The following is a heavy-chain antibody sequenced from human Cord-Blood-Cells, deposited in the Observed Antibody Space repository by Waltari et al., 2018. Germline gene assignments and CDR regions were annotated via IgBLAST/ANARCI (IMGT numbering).Heavy chain of an antibody. D-gene: IGHD3-3*02. CDR2: ISTSGST. Sequence: QVQLQQWGAGLLKPSETLSLTCAVYGGSFSGYYWSWIRQPPGKGLEWIGRISTSGSTNYNPSLKSRVTMSVDTSKNQFSLKLSSVTAADTAVYYCASGILREYFQHCGQGTLVTVSS. J-gene: IGHJ1*01. CDR1: GGSFSGYY. CDR3: ASGILREYFQH. V-gene: IGHV4-59*10.